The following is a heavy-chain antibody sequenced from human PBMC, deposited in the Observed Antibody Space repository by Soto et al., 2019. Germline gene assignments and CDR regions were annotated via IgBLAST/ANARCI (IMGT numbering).Heavy chain of an antibody. CDR1: GGSISSGDYY. CDR3: ASDYTLRSYRFDY. V-gene: IGHV4-30-4*01. Sequence: PSETLSLTCTVSGGSISSGDYYWTWIRQPPGKGLEWIGYISYSGSTHYSPSLKSRVSITVDTSKNQFSLNLASVSAEDTAVYYCASDYTLRSYRFDYWGRGILVTVSS. CDR2: ISYSGST. D-gene: IGHD3-10*01. J-gene: IGHJ4*02.